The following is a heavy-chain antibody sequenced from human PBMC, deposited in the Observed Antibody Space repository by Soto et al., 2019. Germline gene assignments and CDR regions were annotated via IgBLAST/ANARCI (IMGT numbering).Heavy chain of an antibody. V-gene: IGHV3-48*01. CDR2: ISSSSSTI. D-gene: IGHD3-22*01. CDR1: GLTFSRYW. CDR3: ARVLLPRIIVVLDDY. Sequence: GGSLRLSCAASGLTFSRYWVSWVRQAPGKGLEWVSYISSSSSTIYYADSVRGRFTISRDNAKNSLYLQMNSLRAEDTAVYYCARVLLPRIIVVLDDYWGQGTLVTVSS. J-gene: IGHJ4*02.